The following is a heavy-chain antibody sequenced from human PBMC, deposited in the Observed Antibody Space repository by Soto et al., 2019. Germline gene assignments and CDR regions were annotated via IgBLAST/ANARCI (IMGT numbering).Heavy chain of an antibody. D-gene: IGHD2-15*01. CDR1: GGSINSNNYY. CDR2: IYYDGST. CDR3: AKVVVAATRHTDFDS. V-gene: IGHV4-39*02. Sequence: ETLSLTCPVSGGSINSNNYYWAWIRQPPGKGLAWIASIYYDGSTYYNPSLKSRVSISVDTSKNHFSLKLSSATAADTAVYYCAKVVVAATRHTDFDSWGQGTLVTVSS. J-gene: IGHJ4*02.